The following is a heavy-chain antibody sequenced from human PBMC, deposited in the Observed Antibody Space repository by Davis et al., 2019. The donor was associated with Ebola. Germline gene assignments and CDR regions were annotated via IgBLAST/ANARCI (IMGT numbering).Heavy chain of an antibody. J-gene: IGHJ6*03. Sequence: ASVKVSCKASGYTFTTHHFNWVRQATGQGLEWMGWMNPNSGDTGYAQKFQGRVSFTRNTSISTAYMDLPSLRSDDTAVYYCARGRWLYSSTFSHYYYYYMDVWGKGTTVSVSS. V-gene: IGHV1-8*03. D-gene: IGHD6-6*01. CDR3: ARGRWLYSSTFSHYYYYYMDV. CDR1: GYTFTTHH. CDR2: MNPNSGDT.